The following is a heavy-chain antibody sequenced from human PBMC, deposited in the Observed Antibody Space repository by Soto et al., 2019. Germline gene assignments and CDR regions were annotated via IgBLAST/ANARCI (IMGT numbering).Heavy chain of an antibody. CDR3: ARGVGNDAFDI. Sequence: SETLSLTCTVSGGSISSYYWSWIRQPPGKGLEWIGYIYYSGSTNYNPSLKSRVTISVDTSKNQFSLKLSSVTAADTAVYYCARGVGNDAFDIWGQGTMVTVSS. V-gene: IGHV4-59*01. CDR2: IYYSGST. CDR1: GGSISSYY. J-gene: IGHJ3*02.